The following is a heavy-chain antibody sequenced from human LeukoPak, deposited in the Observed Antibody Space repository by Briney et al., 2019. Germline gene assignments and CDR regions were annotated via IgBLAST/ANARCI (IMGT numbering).Heavy chain of an antibody. D-gene: IGHD3-22*01. V-gene: IGHV1-18*01. CDR1: GYTFTSYG. J-gene: IGHJ4*02. Sequence: GASVKVSCKASGYTFTSYGISWVRQAPGQGLEWMGWISACNGNTNYAQKLQGRVTMTTDTSTSTAYMELRSLRSDDTAVYYCARDHGFVGYYNFDYWGQGTLVTVSS. CDR2: ISACNGNT. CDR3: ARDHGFVGYYNFDY.